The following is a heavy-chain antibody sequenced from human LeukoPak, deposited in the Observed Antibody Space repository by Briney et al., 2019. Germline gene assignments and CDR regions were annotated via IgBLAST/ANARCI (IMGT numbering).Heavy chain of an antibody. J-gene: IGHJ4*02. D-gene: IGHD6-13*01. CDR1: GGSISSSSYY. CDR3: ARDRAAGTDY. Sequence: KPSETLSLTCTVSGGSISSSSYYWGWIRQPPGKGLEWIGSIYYSGSTYYNPSLKSRVTISVDTSKNQFSLKLSSVTAADTAVYYCARDRAAGTDYWGQGTLVTVSS. CDR2: IYYSGST. V-gene: IGHV4-39*07.